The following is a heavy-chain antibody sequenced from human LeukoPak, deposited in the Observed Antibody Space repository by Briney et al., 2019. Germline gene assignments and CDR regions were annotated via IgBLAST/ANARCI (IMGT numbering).Heavy chain of an antibody. J-gene: IGHJ1*01. CDR1: GGTFSSYA. CDR3: ARSGEPGNFQH. D-gene: IGHD1-14*01. CDR2: IIPIFGTA. V-gene: IGHV1-69*05. Sequence: ASVKVSCKASGGTFSSYAISWVRQAPGQGLEWMVRIIPIFGTANYAQKFQGRVTTTTDESTSTAYMELSSLRSEDTAVYYCARSGEPGNFQHWGQGTLVTVSS.